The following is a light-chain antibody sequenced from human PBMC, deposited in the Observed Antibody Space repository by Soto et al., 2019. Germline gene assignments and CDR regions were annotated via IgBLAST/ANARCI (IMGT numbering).Light chain of an antibody. V-gene: IGLV2-14*01. CDR2: DVN. J-gene: IGLJ2*01. CDR3: TSWTTSTTMK. Sequence: QPALTQPASVSGSPGQSITISCTGTSSDVGAYNYVSWYQQHPGKAPKLMIYDVNIRPSGVSNRFSGSKSGNTASLTISGLQAEDEADYYCTSWTTSTTMKFGGGTKVTVL. CDR1: SSDVGAYNY.